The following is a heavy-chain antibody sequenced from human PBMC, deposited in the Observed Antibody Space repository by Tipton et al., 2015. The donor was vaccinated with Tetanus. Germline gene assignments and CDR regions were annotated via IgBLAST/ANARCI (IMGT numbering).Heavy chain of an antibody. CDR3: ARDQGGGRVVRLNWFDP. Sequence: LRLSCSVSGGSISSGDYFWNWIRQQPGKGPEWIGYIYYSGDTFYNPSLKSRVTISVDTSKNQFSLNLRSVTAADTAVYYCARDQGGGRVVRLNWFDPWGQGTLVTVSP. V-gene: IGHV4-31*02. CDR1: GGSISSGDYF. CDR2: IYYSGDT. J-gene: IGHJ5*02. D-gene: IGHD6-6*01.